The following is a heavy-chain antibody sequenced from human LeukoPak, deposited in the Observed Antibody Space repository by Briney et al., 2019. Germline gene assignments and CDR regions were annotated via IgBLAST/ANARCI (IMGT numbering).Heavy chain of an antibody. CDR1: GYNFIAYW. J-gene: IGHJ6*03. Sequence: GESLKISCKASGYNFIAYWIGWVRQMPGKGLEWMGITYPVDPDIRYSPSFQGQVTISADKSISTAYLQWSSLKASDTAIYYCARRRGGQLDYMDVWGEGTTVTVSS. CDR2: TYPVDPDI. D-gene: IGHD1-1*01. V-gene: IGHV5-51*01. CDR3: ARRRGGQLDYMDV.